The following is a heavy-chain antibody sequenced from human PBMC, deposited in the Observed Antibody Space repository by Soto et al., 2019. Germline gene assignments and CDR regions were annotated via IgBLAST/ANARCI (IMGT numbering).Heavy chain of an antibody. J-gene: IGHJ4*02. CDR2: VYHTGST. Sequence: ETLSLTCAVSAYSISSGYYWGWIRQPPGKGLEWIGSVYHTGSTYYNPSLKSRVTISVDTSKNQFSLKLSSVTAADTAVYYCARAPHDSFFDFWGQGTLATV. CDR1: AYSISSGYY. D-gene: IGHD3-22*01. V-gene: IGHV4-38-2*01. CDR3: ARAPHDSFFDF.